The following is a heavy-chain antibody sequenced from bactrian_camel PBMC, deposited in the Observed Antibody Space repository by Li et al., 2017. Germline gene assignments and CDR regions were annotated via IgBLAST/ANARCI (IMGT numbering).Heavy chain of an antibody. D-gene: IGHD6*01. CDR3: AASSWTRSNCLAESSYNG. CDR1: GGSITGYH. CDR2: VLRGGSVT. J-gene: IGHJ4*01. V-gene: IGHV3S31*01. Sequence: VQLVESGGGSVQAGGSLRLSCAASGGSITGYHMAWFRQTPGKEREGVAGVLRGGSVTYYADSVQGRFTISQNNAKNTLYLQMDSLKPEGTAMYYCAASSWTRSNCLAESSYNGWGHGTQVTVS.